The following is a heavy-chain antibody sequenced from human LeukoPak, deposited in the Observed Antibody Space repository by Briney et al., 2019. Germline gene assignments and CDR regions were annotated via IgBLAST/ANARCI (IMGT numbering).Heavy chain of an antibody. CDR3: ARDRPQEQQLGNWFDP. CDR1: GYTFTSYG. Sequence: ASVKVSCKASGYTFTSYGIGWVRQAPGQGLEWMGWISAYNGNTNYAQKLQGRVTMTTDTSTSTAYMELRSLRSDDTAVYYCARDRPQEQQLGNWFDPWGQGTLVTVSS. V-gene: IGHV1-18*01. D-gene: IGHD6-13*01. J-gene: IGHJ5*02. CDR2: ISAYNGNT.